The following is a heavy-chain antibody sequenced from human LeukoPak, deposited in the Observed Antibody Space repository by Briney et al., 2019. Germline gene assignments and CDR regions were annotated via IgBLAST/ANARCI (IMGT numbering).Heavy chain of an antibody. V-gene: IGHV4-38-2*01. Sequence: SETLSLTCAVSGYSISSGYYWGWIRQPPGKGLEWIGSIYHSGSTCYNPSLKSRVTISVDTSKNQFSLKLSSVTAADTAVYYCARQGVVIHPPLWGQGTMVTVSS. CDR1: GYSISSGYY. CDR3: ARQGVVIHPPL. D-gene: IGHD3-3*01. CDR2: IYHSGST. J-gene: IGHJ3*01.